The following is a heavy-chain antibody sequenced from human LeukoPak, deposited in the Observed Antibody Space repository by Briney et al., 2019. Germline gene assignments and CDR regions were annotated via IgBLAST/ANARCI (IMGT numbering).Heavy chain of an antibody. CDR2: INHSGST. J-gene: IGHJ3*02. Sequence: SETLSLTCAVYGGSFSGYYWSWIRQPPGKGLEWVGEINHSGSTNYNPSLKSRVTISVDTSKNQFSLKLSSVTAADTAVYYCARGPDDAFNIWGQGTMVTVSS. CDR1: GGSFSGYY. CDR3: ARGPDDAFNI. V-gene: IGHV4-34*01.